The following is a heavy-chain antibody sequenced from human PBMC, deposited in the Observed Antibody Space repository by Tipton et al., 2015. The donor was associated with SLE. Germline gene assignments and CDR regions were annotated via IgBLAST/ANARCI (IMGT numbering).Heavy chain of an antibody. Sequence: SLRLSCAASGFTFSSYWMSWVRHAPGKGLEWVANIKQDGSEKYYVDSVKGRFTISRDNAKNSLYLQMNSLRAEDTAVYYCARPSSSWHFDYWGQGTLVTVSS. D-gene: IGHD6-13*01. V-gene: IGHV3-7*01. CDR3: ARPSSSWHFDY. J-gene: IGHJ4*02. CDR1: GFTFSSYW. CDR2: IKQDGSEK.